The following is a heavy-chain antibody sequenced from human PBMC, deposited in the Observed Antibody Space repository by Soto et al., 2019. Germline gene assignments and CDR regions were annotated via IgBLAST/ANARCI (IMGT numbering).Heavy chain of an antibody. Sequence: PVGSLRLSCAASGFTFSSYSMNWVRQAPGKGLEWVSYISSSSSTIYYADSVKGRFTISRDNAKNSLYLQMNSLRDEDTAVYYCARDAIQTYCSGGSCYSGPYGMDVWGQGTTVTVSS. CDR2: ISSSSSTI. CDR3: ARDAIQTYCSGGSCYSGPYGMDV. CDR1: GFTFSSYS. V-gene: IGHV3-48*02. D-gene: IGHD2-15*01. J-gene: IGHJ6*02.